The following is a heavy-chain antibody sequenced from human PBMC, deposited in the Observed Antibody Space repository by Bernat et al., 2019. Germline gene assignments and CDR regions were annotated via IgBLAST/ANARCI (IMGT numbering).Heavy chain of an antibody. D-gene: IGHD4-17*01. Sequence: VQLVESGGGVVQPGGSLRLSCAASGFTFSSYAMSWVRQAPGKGLEWVSAISGSGGSTYYADSVKGRFTISRDNSKNTLYLQMNSLRAEDTAVYYCATGSAGYYYYGMDVWGQGTTVTVSS. V-gene: IGHV3-23*04. CDR3: ATGSAGYYYYGMDV. CDR1: GFTFSSYA. J-gene: IGHJ6*02. CDR2: ISGSGGST.